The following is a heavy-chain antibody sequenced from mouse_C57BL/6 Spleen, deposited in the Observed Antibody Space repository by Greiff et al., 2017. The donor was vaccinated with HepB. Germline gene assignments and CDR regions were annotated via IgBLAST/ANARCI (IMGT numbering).Heavy chain of an antibody. Sequence: VQLQQSGPGLVQPSQSLSITCTVSGFSLTSYGVHWVRQSPGKGLEWLGVIWSGGSTDYNAAFISRLSISKDNSKSQVFFKMNSLQADDTAIYYCARYYYGSRGYFDVWGTGTTVTVSS. D-gene: IGHD1-1*01. CDR3: ARYYYGSRGYFDV. CDR1: GFSLTSYG. J-gene: IGHJ1*03. CDR2: IWSGGST. V-gene: IGHV2-2*01.